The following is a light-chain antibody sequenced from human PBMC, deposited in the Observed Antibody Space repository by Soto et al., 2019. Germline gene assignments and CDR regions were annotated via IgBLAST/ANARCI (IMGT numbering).Light chain of an antibody. CDR1: QSVSSN. V-gene: IGKV3-15*01. Sequence: EIVMTQSPVTLSVSPGERVTLSCRASQSVSSNLAWYQQKPGQAPSLLIYGAFTRATGIPARFSGSGSGTEFTLTISSLQSEDFAVYYCQQYNSWPLTFGQGTKVDI. CDR2: GAF. J-gene: IGKJ4*01. CDR3: QQYNSWPLT.